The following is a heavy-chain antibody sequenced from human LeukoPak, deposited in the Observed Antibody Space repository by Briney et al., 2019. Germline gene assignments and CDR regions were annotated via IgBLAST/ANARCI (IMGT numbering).Heavy chain of an antibody. J-gene: IGHJ3*02. CDR3: VRVHVNSGYYFGDAFDI. Sequence: SETLPLTCTVSGGSISSGSYWGWIRQPPGKGLEWIGNIYHSGSTYYNPSLKSRVTISVDTSKNQFSLKLSSVTAADTAVHYCVRVHVNSGYYFGDAFDIWGQGTMVTVSS. CDR1: GGSISSGSY. V-gene: IGHV4-38-2*02. D-gene: IGHD3-22*01. CDR2: IYHSGST.